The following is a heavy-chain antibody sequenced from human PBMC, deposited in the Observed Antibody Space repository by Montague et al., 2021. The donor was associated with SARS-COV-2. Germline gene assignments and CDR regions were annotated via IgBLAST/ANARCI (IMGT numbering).Heavy chain of an antibody. CDR1: GFTFSSHA. V-gene: IGHV3-23*01. CDR2: ICDSGDST. D-gene: IGHD1-26*01. J-gene: IGHJ6*02. CDR3: ARHFQSGSYGAYYYYGMDV. Sequence: SLRLSRAASGFTFSSHAMSWVRQAPGRGLEWVSGICDSGDSTYYADSVKGRFTISRDNSNNMLYLQMISLRVEDTAAYYCARHFQSGSYGAYYYYGMDVWGQGTTVTVSS.